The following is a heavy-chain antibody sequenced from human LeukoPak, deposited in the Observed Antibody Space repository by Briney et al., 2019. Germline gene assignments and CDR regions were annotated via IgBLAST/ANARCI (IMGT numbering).Heavy chain of an antibody. V-gene: IGHV4-39*01. CDR3: ARLSEITMVRGIKKHYYYYMDV. CDR2: IYYSGST. Sequence: SETLSLTCTVSGGSISSSSYYWGWIRQPPGKGLEWIGIIYYSGSTYYNPSLKSRVTISVDTSKNQFSLKLSSVTAADTAVYYCARLSEITMVRGIKKHYYYYMDVWGKGTTVTISS. CDR1: GGSISSSSYY. D-gene: IGHD3-10*01. J-gene: IGHJ6*03.